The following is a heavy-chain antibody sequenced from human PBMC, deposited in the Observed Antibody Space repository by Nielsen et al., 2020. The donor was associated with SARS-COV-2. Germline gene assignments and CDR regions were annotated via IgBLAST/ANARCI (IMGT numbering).Heavy chain of an antibody. J-gene: IGHJ5*02. Sequence: SETLSLTCTVSGGSISSGDYYWGWIRQPPGKGLEWIGSIYYSGSTYYNPSLKSRVTISVDTSKNQFSLKLSPVTAADTAVYYCARQGDIVVVPAEEEYWFDPWGQGTLVTVSS. V-gene: IGHV4-39*01. CDR2: IYYSGST. D-gene: IGHD2-2*01. CDR3: ARQGDIVVVPAEEEYWFDP. CDR1: GGSISSGDYY.